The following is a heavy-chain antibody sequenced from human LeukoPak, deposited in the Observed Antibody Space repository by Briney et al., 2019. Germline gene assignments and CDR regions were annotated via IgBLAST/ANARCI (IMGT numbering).Heavy chain of an antibody. D-gene: IGHD3-10*01. V-gene: IGHV3-11*06. J-gene: IGHJ4*02. CDR2: ISSSSSYT. Sequence: KSGGSLRLSRAASGFTFSDYYMSWIRQAPGKGLEWVSYISSSSSYTNYADSVKGRFTISRDNAKNSLYLQMNSLRAEDTAVYYCARDLYGSGSYFIDYWGQGTLVTVSS. CDR3: ARDLYGSGSYFIDY. CDR1: GFTFSDYY.